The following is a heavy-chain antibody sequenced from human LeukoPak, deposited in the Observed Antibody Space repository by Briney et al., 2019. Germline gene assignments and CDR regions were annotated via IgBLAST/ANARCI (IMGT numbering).Heavy chain of an antibody. J-gene: IGHJ4*02. D-gene: IGHD1-1*01. Sequence: ASLNLSCNASGYFFSNHYMHGVRQAPGRGLEGRGWITRGSGTTDYAENFKGRVTLTGDTSNSPVSLRLTNLTSDDTAVYYCVSWAGWNSYVAAFDSCGEGTLF. CDR1: GYFFSNHY. CDR2: ITRGSGTT. V-gene: IGHV1-2*02. CDR3: VSWAGWNSYVAAFDS.